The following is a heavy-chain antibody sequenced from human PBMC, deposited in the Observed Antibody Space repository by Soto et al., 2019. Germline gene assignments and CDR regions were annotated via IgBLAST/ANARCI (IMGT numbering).Heavy chain of an antibody. CDR2: IYFRGST. J-gene: IGHJ4*02. CDR1: GGAISSGTNY. V-gene: IGHV4-39*01. Sequence: SETLSLTCSVAGGAISSGTNYWGWVRRAPGKGLEWIGNIYFRGSTYYNPSLKSRVTIAIDTSKNQFSLKLRSVTAADTAVYYCARLGYATGWYPFDYWGQGALVPVSS. CDR3: ARLGYATGWYPFDY. D-gene: IGHD6-19*01.